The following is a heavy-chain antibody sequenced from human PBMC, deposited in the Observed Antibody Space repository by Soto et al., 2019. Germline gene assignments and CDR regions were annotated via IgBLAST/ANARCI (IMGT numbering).Heavy chain of an antibody. CDR2: ISASAGTT. V-gene: IGHV3-23*01. Sequence: PGGSLRLSCAASGFTFSNYAISWVRQAPGKGLEWVSSISASAGTTYYADSVKGRFTISRDNSKNTLYLQMNSLRAEDTAVYYCASSGYYDILTGYYGRSYYFDYWGQGTLVTVSS. J-gene: IGHJ4*02. CDR1: GFTFSNYA. CDR3: ASSGYYDILTGYYGRSYYFDY. D-gene: IGHD3-9*01.